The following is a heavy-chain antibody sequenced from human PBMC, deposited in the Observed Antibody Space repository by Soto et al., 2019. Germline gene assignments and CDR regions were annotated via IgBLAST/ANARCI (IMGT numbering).Heavy chain of an antibody. J-gene: IGHJ4*02. V-gene: IGHV3-23*01. CDR1: GFTFSSYA. D-gene: IGHD3-9*01. Sequence: PGGSLRLSCAASGFTFSSYAMSWVRQAPGKGLEWVSAISGSGGSTYYADSVKGRFTISRDNSTNTLYLQMNSLRAEDTAVYYCAKGPLQLRYFDWLFELRRTYFDYWGQGTLVTVSS. CDR2: ISGSGGST. CDR3: AKGPLQLRYFDWLFELRRTYFDY.